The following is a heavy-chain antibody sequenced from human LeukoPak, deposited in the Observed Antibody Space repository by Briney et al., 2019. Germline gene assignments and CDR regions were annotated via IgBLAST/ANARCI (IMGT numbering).Heavy chain of an antibody. V-gene: IGHV4-39*07. CDR2: IYYSGST. CDR1: GGSISSSSYY. J-gene: IGHJ4*02. Sequence: SETLSLTCTVSGGSISSSSYYWGWIRQPPGKGLEWIGSIYYSGSTNYNPSLKSRVTISVDTSKNQFSLKLSSVTAADTAVYYCAGGEYQLLYSAEYYFDYWGQGTLVTVSS. CDR3: AGGEYQLLYSAEYYFDY. D-gene: IGHD2-2*02.